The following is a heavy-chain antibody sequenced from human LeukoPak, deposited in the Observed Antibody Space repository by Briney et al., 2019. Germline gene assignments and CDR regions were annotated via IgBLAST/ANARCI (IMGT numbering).Heavy chain of an antibody. D-gene: IGHD2-2*02. V-gene: IGHV3-7*01. CDR1: GFTFSSYW. J-gene: IGHJ6*02. CDR3: ARDPGIVVVPAAIGGYYYYGMDV. Sequence: GGSLRLSCAASGFTFSSYWMSWVRQAPGKGLEGVANIKQDGSEKYYVDSVKGRFTISRDNAKNSLYLQMNSLRAEDTAVYYCARDPGIVVVPAAIGGYYYYGMDVWGQGTTVTVSS. CDR2: IKQDGSEK.